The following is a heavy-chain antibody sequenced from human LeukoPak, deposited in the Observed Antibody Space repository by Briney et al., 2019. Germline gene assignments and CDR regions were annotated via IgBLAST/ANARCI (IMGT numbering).Heavy chain of an antibody. D-gene: IGHD6-6*01. Sequence: ASVTVSCKASGYTFTSYDINWVRQAPGQGLEWMGWMNPNSGNTGYAQKFQGRVTITRNTSISTAYMELSSLRSEDTAVYYCARGRGEAARPDWLFDYWGQGTLVTVSS. V-gene: IGHV1-8*03. J-gene: IGHJ4*02. CDR1: GYTFTSYD. CDR2: MNPNSGNT. CDR3: ARGRGEAARPDWLFDY.